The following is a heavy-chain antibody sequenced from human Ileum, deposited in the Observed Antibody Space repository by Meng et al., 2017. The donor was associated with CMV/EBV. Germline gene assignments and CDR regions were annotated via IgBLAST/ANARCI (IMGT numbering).Heavy chain of an antibody. Sequence: LTHSGPGVGKPSQTLSLTCTVSGGSFSSGDYYWSWIRQPPGKGLEWIGYIYYSGSTYYNPSLKSRVTISVDTSKTQFSLKLSSVTAADTAVYYCASHVSSGGLYYWGQGTLVTVSS. CDR1: GGSFSSGDYY. CDR3: ASHVSSGGLYY. CDR2: IYYSGST. V-gene: IGHV4-30-4*08. D-gene: IGHD2-15*01. J-gene: IGHJ4*02.